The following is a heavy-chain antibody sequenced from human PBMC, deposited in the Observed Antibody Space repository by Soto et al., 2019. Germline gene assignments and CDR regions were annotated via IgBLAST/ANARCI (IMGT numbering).Heavy chain of an antibody. V-gene: IGHV5-51*01. Sequence: GESLKISCKGSGYSFTSYWIGWVRQMPGKGLEWMGIIYPGDSDTRYSPSFQGQVTISADKSISTAYLQWSSLKASDTAMYYCARHGSVAAAGHPHYYYYYGMDVWGLGTTVTVSS. CDR2: IYPGDSDT. CDR3: ARHGSVAAAGHPHYYYYYGMDV. J-gene: IGHJ6*02. D-gene: IGHD6-13*01. CDR1: GYSFTSYW.